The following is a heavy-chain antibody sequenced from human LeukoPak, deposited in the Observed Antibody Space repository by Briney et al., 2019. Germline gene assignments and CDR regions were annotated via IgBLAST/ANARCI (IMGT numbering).Heavy chain of an antibody. J-gene: IGHJ5*02. CDR1: GGSISYYY. CDR2: IYYTGST. D-gene: IGHD3-9*01. V-gene: IGHV4-59*01. Sequence: SETLSLTCTVSGGSISYYYWTWIRQYPGKGLEWIGQIYYTGSTYYNPSLKRRVTISVDTSRNQFSLTLTSVTAADTAVYHCARGGTYNDILSFDPWGQGTLVTVSS. CDR3: ARGGTYNDILSFDP.